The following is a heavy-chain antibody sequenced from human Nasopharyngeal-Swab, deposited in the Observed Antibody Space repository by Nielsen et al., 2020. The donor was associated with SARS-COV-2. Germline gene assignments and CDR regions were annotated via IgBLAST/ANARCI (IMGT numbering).Heavy chain of an antibody. CDR3: ARLRGGSPYWYFDL. V-gene: IGHV5-51*01. CDR2: IYPGDSDT. J-gene: IGHJ2*01. Sequence: GSLRPPCKGPGYSFTSYWNGWVRQMPGKGLEWMGIIYPGDSDTRYRPSFQAQVTISADKSISTAYLQWGSLKASDTAMYYCARLRGGSPYWYFDLWGRGTLVTVSS. D-gene: IGHD3-10*01. CDR1: GYSFTSYW.